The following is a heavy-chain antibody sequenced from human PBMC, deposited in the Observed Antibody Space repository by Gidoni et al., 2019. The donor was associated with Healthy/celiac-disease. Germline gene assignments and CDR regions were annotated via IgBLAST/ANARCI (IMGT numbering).Heavy chain of an antibody. CDR1: GCSISRSSYY. D-gene: IGHD6-6*01. V-gene: IGHV4-39*01. Sequence: QLQLQESGPGLVKPSATLSLTCTVSGCSISRSSYYWGWIRQPPGKGLEWIGSIYYSGSTYYNPSLKSRVTISVDTSKNQFSLKLSSVTAADTAVYYCARLGVRSSSDAFDIWGQGTMVTVSS. CDR3: ARLGVRSSSDAFDI. J-gene: IGHJ3*02. CDR2: IYYSGST.